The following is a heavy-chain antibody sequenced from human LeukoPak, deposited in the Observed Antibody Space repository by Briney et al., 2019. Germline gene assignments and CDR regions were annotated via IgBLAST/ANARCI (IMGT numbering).Heavy chain of an antibody. CDR2: IYYSGST. Sequence: SETLSLTCTISGGSISNYYWSWIRQPPGKELEWIGYIYYSGSTNYTPSLKSRVTISVDTSKNQFSLKLSSVTAADTAVYYCASHVSYAFDIWGQGTMVTVSS. CDR3: ASHVSYAFDI. V-gene: IGHV4-59*01. CDR1: GGSISNYY. J-gene: IGHJ3*02.